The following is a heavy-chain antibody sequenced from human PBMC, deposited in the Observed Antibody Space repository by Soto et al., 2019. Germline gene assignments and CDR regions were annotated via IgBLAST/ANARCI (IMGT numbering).Heavy chain of an antibody. CDR2: IYYSGST. CDR3: ASQVTYYYDSRGSN. D-gene: IGHD3-22*01. Sequence: SETLSLTCTVSGGSISSGDHYWSWIRQPPGKGLEWIGYIYYSGSTSYNPSLKSRVTMSVDTSKNQFSLKLRSVTAADTAVYYCASQVTYYYDSRGSNWGQGTLVPVAS. V-gene: IGHV4-30-4*01. CDR1: GGSISSGDHY. J-gene: IGHJ1*01.